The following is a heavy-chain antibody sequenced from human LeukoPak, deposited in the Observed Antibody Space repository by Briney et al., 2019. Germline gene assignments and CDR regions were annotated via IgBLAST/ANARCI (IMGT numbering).Heavy chain of an antibody. CDR3: ARRYYYYMDV. Sequence: SETLSLTCAVYGGSFSGYYWSWIRQPPGKGLEWIGEINHSGSTNYNPSLKSRVTISVDTSKNQFSLKLSSVTAADTAVYYCARRYYYYMDVWGKGTTVTISS. V-gene: IGHV4-34*01. J-gene: IGHJ6*03. CDR1: GGSFSGYY. CDR2: INHSGST.